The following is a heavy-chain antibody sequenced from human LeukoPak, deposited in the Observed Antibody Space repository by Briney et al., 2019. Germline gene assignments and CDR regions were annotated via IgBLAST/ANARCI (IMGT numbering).Heavy chain of an antibody. CDR2: ISGSSGNT. Sequence: GASVKVSCKASGYTFTNYGVTWVRQAPGQGLEWMGWISGSSGNTKYAQKLQGRVTMTTDTSTTTAYMELRSLTSDDTAVYCCARDGGNSGGANSPWGQGTLVTVSS. V-gene: IGHV1-18*01. CDR3: ARDGGNSGGANSP. D-gene: IGHD4-23*01. J-gene: IGHJ5*02. CDR1: GYTFTNYG.